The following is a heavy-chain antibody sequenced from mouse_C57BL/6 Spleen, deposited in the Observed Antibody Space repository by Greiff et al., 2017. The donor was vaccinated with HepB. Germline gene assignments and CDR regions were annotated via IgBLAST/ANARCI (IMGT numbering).Heavy chain of an antibody. V-gene: IGHV6-6*01. J-gene: IGHJ1*03. Sequence: EVKLMESGGGLVQPGGSMKLSCAASGFTFSDAWMDWVRQSPEKGLEWVAEIRNKANNHATYYAESVKGRFTISRDDSKSSVYLQMNSLRAEDTGIYYCTLPLLRYWYFDVWGTGTTVTVSS. D-gene: IGHD1-2*01. CDR2: IRNKANNHAT. CDR3: TLPLLRYWYFDV. CDR1: GFTFSDAW.